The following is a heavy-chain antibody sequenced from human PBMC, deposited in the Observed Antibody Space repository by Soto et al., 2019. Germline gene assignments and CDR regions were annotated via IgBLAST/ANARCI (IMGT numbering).Heavy chain of an antibody. J-gene: IGHJ6*02. CDR1: GFTFSTCW. CDR2: INRDGTTT. Sequence: GGALRVSCAASGFTFSTCWMSWVRQAPGEGLVWVARINRDGTTTTYADSVKGRFAISRDNAKNTLYLQMNSLRVEDTAVYYCASFSSSWYERGFSSYYYYGTDVWGQGTTVTVSS. D-gene: IGHD6-13*01. V-gene: IGHV3-74*03. CDR3: ASFSSSWYERGFSSYYYYGTDV.